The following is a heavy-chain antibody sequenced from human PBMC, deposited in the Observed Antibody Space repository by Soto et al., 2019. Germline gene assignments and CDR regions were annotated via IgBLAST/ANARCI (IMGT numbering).Heavy chain of an antibody. V-gene: IGHV3-23*01. J-gene: IGHJ4*02. Sequence: GGSLRLSCTVYGVTFSNYAMNWVRQAPGKGLEWVSSLSGSGGTTYYADSVKGRFIISRDNSKNTLYLLMNSLRAEDTALYYCAKQRADYGSGADTFYFDSWGQGALVTVSS. CDR2: LSGSGGTT. D-gene: IGHD3-10*01. CDR3: AKQRADYGSGADTFYFDS. CDR1: GVTFSNYA.